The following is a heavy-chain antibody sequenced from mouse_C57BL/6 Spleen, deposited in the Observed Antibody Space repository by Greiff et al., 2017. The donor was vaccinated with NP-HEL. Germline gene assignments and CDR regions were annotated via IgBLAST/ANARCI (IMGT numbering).Heavy chain of an antibody. Sequence: VKLMESGPGLVAPSQSLSITCTVSGFSLTSYGVDWVRQPPGKGLEWLGVIWGGGSTNNNSALRSRMSISKDNSKSKACLKMNSLQTDDTAMYYCAKHQYDYYGHYYAMDYWGQGTSVTVSA. V-gene: IGHV2-9*01. CDR1: GFSLTSYG. J-gene: IGHJ4*01. D-gene: IGHD1-1*01. CDR3: AKHQYDYYGHYYAMDY. CDR2: IWGGGST.